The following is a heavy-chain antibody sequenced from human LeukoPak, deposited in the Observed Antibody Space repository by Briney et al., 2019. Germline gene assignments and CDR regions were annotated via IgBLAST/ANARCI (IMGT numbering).Heavy chain of an antibody. CDR3: ARQTGSGLFILP. CDR2: IYYTGNT. Sequence: SETLSLTCTVSGGSLSSSSYYWGWLRQPPGKGLEWVGSIYYTGNTYYNASLKSQVSISIDMSKNQFSLKITSVTAADTGVYYCARQTGSGLFILPGGQGTLVTVSS. D-gene: IGHD3/OR15-3a*01. V-gene: IGHV4-39*01. J-gene: IGHJ4*02. CDR1: GGSLSSSSYY.